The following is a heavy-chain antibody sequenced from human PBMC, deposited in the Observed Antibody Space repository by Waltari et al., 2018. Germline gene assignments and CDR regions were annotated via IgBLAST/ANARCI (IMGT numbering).Heavy chain of an antibody. V-gene: IGHV3-21*01. CDR2: ISSSSSYI. CDR1: GFTFSSYS. D-gene: IGHD1-7*01. CDR3: ARGSTGTTDY. Sequence: EVQLVESGGGLVKPGGSLRLSCGALGFTFSSYSMNWVRQAPGKGLEWVSSISSSSSYIYYADSVKGRFTISRDNAKNSLYLQMNSLRAEDTAVYYCARGSTGTTDYWGQGTLVTVSS. J-gene: IGHJ4*02.